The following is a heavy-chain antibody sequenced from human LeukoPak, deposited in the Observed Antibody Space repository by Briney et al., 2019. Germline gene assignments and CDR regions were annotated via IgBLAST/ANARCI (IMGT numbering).Heavy chain of an antibody. CDR3: VGSSVWGRYLYY. J-gene: IGHJ4*02. D-gene: IGHD6-19*01. V-gene: IGHV3-7*05. CDR1: GDYW. Sequence: PGGSLRLSCGASGDYWMSWVRQGPGKGLEWVANIKQDGSEKYYVVSVKGRFTISRHNAKTSLYPLMNSLRAEGRARYYLVGSSVWGRYLYYWGQGGQVTVS. CDR2: IKQDGSEK.